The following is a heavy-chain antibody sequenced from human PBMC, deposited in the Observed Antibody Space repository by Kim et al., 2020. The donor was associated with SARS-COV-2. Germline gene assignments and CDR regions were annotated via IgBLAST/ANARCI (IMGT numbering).Heavy chain of an antibody. J-gene: IGHJ4*02. CDR2: IYSGGST. Sequence: GGSLRLSCAASGFTVSSNYMSWVRQAPGKGLEWVSVIYSGGSTYYADSVKGRFTISRDNSKNTLYLQMNSLRAEDTAVYYCARVGSGRFRLFDYWGQGTLVTVSS. V-gene: IGHV3-53*01. CDR1: GFTVSSNY. D-gene: IGHD6-19*01. CDR3: ARVGSGRFRLFDY.